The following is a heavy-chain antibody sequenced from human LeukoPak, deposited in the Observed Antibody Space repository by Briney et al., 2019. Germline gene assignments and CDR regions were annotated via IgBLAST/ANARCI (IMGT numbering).Heavy chain of an antibody. J-gene: IGHJ4*02. CDR1: GFSFSSYN. CDR2: VTASSYPI. D-gene: IGHD3-9*01. V-gene: IGHV3-48*01. CDR3: TRGGVFDL. Sequence: PGGSLRLSCAASGFSFSSYNMNWVRQSPGRGLEWLSYVTASSYPIYYADSVKGRFTISRDNAKNSLYLQMNSLRAEGTAIYYCTRGGVFDLWGLGTLVTVSS.